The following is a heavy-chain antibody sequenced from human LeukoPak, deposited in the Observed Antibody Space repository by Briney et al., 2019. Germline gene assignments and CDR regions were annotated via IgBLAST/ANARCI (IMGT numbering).Heavy chain of an antibody. CDR2: IRYDGSNK. CDR3: AKDSGVGMATTFSILDI. V-gene: IGHV3-30*02. CDR1: GFTFSSYG. D-gene: IGHD5-24*01. Sequence: PGGSLRLSCAASGFTFSSYGIHWVRQAPGKGLEWVAFIRYDGSNKYYADSVKGRFTISRDNSKNTLYLQMNSLGTEDTALYYCAKDSGVGMATTFSILDIWGQGTMATVSS. J-gene: IGHJ3*02.